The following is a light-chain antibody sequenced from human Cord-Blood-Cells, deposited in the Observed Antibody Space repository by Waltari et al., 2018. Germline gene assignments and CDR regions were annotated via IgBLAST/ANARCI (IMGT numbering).Light chain of an antibody. J-gene: IGLJ2*01. CDR1: SSDVGSYKP. CDR3: CSYAGSVV. Sequence: QSALTQPASVSGSPGQSITIPCTGTSSDVGSYKPVSWYQQHPGKAPKLMIYEGSKRPSGVSNRFSGSKSGNTASLTISGLQAEDEADYYCCSYAGSVVFGGGTKLTVL. V-gene: IGLV2-23*01. CDR2: EGS.